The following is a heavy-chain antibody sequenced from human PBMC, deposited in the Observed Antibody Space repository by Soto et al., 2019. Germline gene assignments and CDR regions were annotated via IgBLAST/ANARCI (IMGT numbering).Heavy chain of an antibody. CDR2: IDPSSGSA. Sequence: QVQLVQSGAEVKKPGASVKVSCKASGYSFTTYYIHWVRQAPGQGLEWMGIIDPSSGSAGYAQKFQVRATMTRDTPTSTFYMELSSLRSEDTAVYACARGNDLPYYYYGLDVWGQGTTVTVSS. J-gene: IGHJ6*02. CDR3: ARGNDLPYYYYGLDV. V-gene: IGHV1-46*03. CDR1: GYSFTTYY. D-gene: IGHD1-1*01.